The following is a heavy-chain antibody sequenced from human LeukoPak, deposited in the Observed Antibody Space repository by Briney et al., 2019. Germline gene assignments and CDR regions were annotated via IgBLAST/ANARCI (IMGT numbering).Heavy chain of an antibody. Sequence: GASVKVSCKASGYTFTSYDINWVRQATGQGLEWMGWMNPNSGNTGYAQKFQGRVTMTRNTSISTAYMELSSLRSEDTAVYYCARGRITMVRGVTPLDYYYYGMDVWGQGTTVTVSS. CDR3: ARGRITMVRGVTPLDYYYYGMDV. CDR1: GYTFTSYD. V-gene: IGHV1-8*01. J-gene: IGHJ6*02. CDR2: MNPNSGNT. D-gene: IGHD3-10*01.